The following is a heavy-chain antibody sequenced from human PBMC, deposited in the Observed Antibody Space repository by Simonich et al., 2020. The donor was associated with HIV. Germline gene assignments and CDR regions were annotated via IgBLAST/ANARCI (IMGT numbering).Heavy chain of an antibody. D-gene: IGHD2-15*01. CDR3: ARELLQYCSGSSCYYFDY. V-gene: IGHV3-7*01. CDR1: GFTFRTYW. J-gene: IGHJ4*02. Sequence: EVQLVESGGGLVQPGGSLRLSCAASGFTFRTYWMSWVGQAQRTGVEWVANIRQDGSEKYYVDSGKGRFTISRDNAKNSLYLQMNSLRAEDTAVYYCARELLQYCSGSSCYYFDYWGQGTLVTVSS. CDR2: IRQDGSEK.